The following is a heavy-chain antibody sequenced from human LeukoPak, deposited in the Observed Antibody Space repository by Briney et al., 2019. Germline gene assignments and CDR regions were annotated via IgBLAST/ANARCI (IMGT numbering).Heavy chain of an antibody. CDR3: ARSAIPLYSYGLHFDY. J-gene: IGHJ4*02. CDR1: GFTVSSNY. V-gene: IGHV3-66*01. D-gene: IGHD5-18*01. CDR2: IYSGGST. Sequence: PGGSLRLSCAASGFTVSSNYMSWARQAPGKGLERVSVIYSGGSTYYADSVKGRFTISRDNSKNTLYLQMNSLRAEDTAVYYCARSAIPLYSYGLHFDYWGQGTLVTVPS.